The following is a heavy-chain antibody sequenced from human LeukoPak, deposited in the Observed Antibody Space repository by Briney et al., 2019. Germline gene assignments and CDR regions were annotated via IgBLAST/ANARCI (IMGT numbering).Heavy chain of an antibody. CDR2: VYYSGIT. J-gene: IGHJ4*02. CDR1: GGSISTYY. D-gene: IGHD6-19*01. V-gene: IGHV4-59*08. CDR3: ARRLAVTGRYYFDY. Sequence: SETLSLTFSVSGGSISTYYWSWIRQPPGKGLEWIGYVYYSGITNYNPSLKSRVTISIDTSKNQFSLKLSSVTAADTAVYYCARRLAVTGRYYFDYWGQGTLVTVSS.